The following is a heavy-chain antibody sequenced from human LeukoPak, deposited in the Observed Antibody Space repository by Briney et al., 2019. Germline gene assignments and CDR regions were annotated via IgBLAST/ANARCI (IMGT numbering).Heavy chain of an antibody. D-gene: IGHD5-12*01. CDR2: INPSGGST. V-gene: IGHV1-46*01. J-gene: IGHJ4*02. CDR1: GYTFTSHY. Sequence: ASVKVSCKASGYTFTSHYMQWVRLAPGQGLEWMGIINPSGGSTSYAQKFQGRVTVTRDTSTSTVYMELSSLRSEDTAMYYCAREGEIGYDLSDYWGQGTLVTVSS. CDR3: AREGEIGYDLSDY.